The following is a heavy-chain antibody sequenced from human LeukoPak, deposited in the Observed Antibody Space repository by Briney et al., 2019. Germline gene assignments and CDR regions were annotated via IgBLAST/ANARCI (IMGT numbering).Heavy chain of an antibody. Sequence: GGSLRLSCAASGFTVSSSYMTWVRQAPGKGLEWVSIIYSGGSTYYPDSVKGRFTISRDNAKNSLYLQMNSLRAEDTAVYYCASPGIAAAGGFDYWGQGTLVTVSS. CDR1: GFTVSSSY. CDR2: IYSGGST. J-gene: IGHJ4*02. CDR3: ASPGIAAAGGFDY. V-gene: IGHV3-66*01. D-gene: IGHD6-13*01.